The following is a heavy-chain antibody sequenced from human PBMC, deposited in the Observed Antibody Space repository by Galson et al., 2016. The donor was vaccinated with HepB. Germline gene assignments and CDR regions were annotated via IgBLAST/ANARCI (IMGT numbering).Heavy chain of an antibody. D-gene: IGHD5-18*01. V-gene: IGHV3-23*01. CDR3: AKGLAHSYGYGMDV. CDR2: ISGSGGST. Sequence: SLRLSCAASGFTFSHCAMSWVRQAPGTGLEWVSSISGSGGSTYYADSVKGRFTISRDNSKNTMYLQMNSLRAEDTAVYYCAKGLAHSYGYGMDVWGQGTTVTVSS. CDR1: GFTFSHCA. J-gene: IGHJ6*02.